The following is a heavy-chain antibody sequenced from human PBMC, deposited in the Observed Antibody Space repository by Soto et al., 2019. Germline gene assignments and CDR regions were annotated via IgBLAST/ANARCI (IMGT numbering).Heavy chain of an antibody. CDR1: GLTFSSYG. J-gene: IGHJ3*02. V-gene: IGHV3-30*18. Sequence: PGGSLRLSCAASGLTFSSYGMRWVRQAPGKGLERGAVISYDGSNISYADSVKGRFTISRDNSKHTLYLQMNSLRAEDTAVYYCPKGAPASITMIVVVMASDAFDIWGQGTMVTVS. D-gene: IGHD3-22*01. CDR3: PKGAPASITMIVVVMASDAFDI. CDR2: ISYDGSNI.